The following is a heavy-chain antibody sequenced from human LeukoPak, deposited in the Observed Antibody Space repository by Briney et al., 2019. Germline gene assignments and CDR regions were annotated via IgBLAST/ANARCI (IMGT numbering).Heavy chain of an antibody. CDR2: IYYSGST. V-gene: IGHV4-59*01. Sequence: SETLSLTCTVSGGSISSYYWSWIRRPPGKGLEWIGYIYYSGSTNYNPSLKSRVTISVDTSKNQFSLKLSSVTAADTAVYYCARDRRYSHFPWGQGTLVTVSS. J-gene: IGHJ5*02. CDR1: GGSISSYY. D-gene: IGHD5-18*01. CDR3: ARDRRYSHFP.